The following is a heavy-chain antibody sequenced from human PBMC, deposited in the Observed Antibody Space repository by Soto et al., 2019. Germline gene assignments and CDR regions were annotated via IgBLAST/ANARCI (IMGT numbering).Heavy chain of an antibody. Sequence: PGGSLRLSCAASGFTFSSCAMGWVRQAPGKGLEWVSYIMPGSSHIYYADSVKGRFTISRDNAKNSLYLQMNSLRAEDTAVYYCAIEKVGAPSVHVFDIGGQGTMVTVSS. CDR3: AIEKVGAPSVHVFDI. V-gene: IGHV3-48*01. J-gene: IGHJ3*02. CDR1: GFTFSSCA. D-gene: IGHD1-26*01. CDR2: IMPGSSHI.